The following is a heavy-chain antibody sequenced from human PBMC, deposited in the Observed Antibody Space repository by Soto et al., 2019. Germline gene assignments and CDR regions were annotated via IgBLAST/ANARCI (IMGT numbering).Heavy chain of an antibody. V-gene: IGHV4-59*01. CDR3: ARGGNRYSNVASGVGGFDF. CDR2: VYHTGAT. J-gene: IGHJ4*02. D-gene: IGHD5-12*01. CDR1: GASISSSY. Sequence: XATLSLTCTVSGASISSSYWSWIRQSPERGLEWIAYVYHTGATNYNPSLKSRVTISLDTSKGQFSLNLTSLTTADTAVYFCARGGNRYSNVASGVGGFDFWGQGSLVTVSS.